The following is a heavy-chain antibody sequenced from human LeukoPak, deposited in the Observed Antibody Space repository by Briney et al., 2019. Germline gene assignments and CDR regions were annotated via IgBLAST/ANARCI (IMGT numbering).Heavy chain of an antibody. CDR2: IYHSGST. J-gene: IGHJ5*02. D-gene: IGHD3-22*01. CDR1: GGSLSSGGYS. V-gene: IGHV4-30-2*01. Sequence: SETLSLTCAVSGGSLSSGGYSWSWIRQPPGKGLEWIGYIYHSGSTYYNPSLKSRVTISVDRSKNQFSLKLSSVTAADTAVYYCARGYYYDSSGQNWFDPWGQGTLVTVSS. CDR3: ARGYYYDSSGQNWFDP.